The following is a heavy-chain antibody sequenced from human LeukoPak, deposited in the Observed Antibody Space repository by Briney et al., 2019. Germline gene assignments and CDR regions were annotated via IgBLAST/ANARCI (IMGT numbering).Heavy chain of an antibody. CDR1: GFTVSSNY. J-gene: IGHJ3*02. V-gene: IGHV3-53*01. D-gene: IGHD4-11*01. CDR3: AKPPDYSTAFDI. Sequence: GGSLRLSCAASGFTVSSNYMSWVRQAPGKGLEWVSVIYSGGSTYYADSVKGRFTISRDNSKNTLYLQMNSLRAEDTAVYYCAKPPDYSTAFDIWGQGTMVTVSS. CDR2: IYSGGST.